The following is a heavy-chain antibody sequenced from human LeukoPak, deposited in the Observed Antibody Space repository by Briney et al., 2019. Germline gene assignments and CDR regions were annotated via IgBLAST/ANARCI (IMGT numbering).Heavy chain of an antibody. CDR2: IWYDGSNK. CDR1: GFTFSSYG. V-gene: IGHV3-33*01. Sequence: GGSLRLSCAASGFTFSSYGMHWVRQAPGKGLEWVAVIWYDGSNKYYADSVKGRFTISRDNSKNTLYLQMNSLRAEDTAVYYCARAQRSGSFSSYFDYWGQGTLVTVSS. CDR3: ARAQRSGSFSSYFDY. D-gene: IGHD1-26*01. J-gene: IGHJ4*02.